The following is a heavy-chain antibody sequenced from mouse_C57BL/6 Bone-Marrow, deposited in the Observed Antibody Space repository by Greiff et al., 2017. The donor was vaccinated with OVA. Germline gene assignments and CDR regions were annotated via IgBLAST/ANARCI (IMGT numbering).Heavy chain of an antibody. CDR3: ARWDGNGNWDGAFDY. Sequence: QVQLQQSGAELMKPGASVKLSCKATGYTFTGYWIEWVKQRPGHGLEWIGEILPGSGSTNYNEKFKGKATFTADTPSNTAYMQLSSLTTEDSAIYYCARWDGNGNWDGAFDYWGQGTTLTVSS. D-gene: IGHD4-1*01. V-gene: IGHV1-9*01. J-gene: IGHJ2*01. CDR2: ILPGSGST. CDR1: GYTFTGYW.